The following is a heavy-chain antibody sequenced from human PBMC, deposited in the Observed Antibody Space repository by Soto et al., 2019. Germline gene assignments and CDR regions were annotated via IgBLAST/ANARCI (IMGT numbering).Heavy chain of an antibody. J-gene: IGHJ6*02. V-gene: IGHV1-69*13. Sequence: GASVKVSCKASGGTFSSYAISWVRQAPGQGLEWMGGIIPIFGTANYAQKFQGRVTITADESTSTAYMELSSLRSEDTAVYYCARDPRKGRTSSTLHREWYYYYGMDVWGQGTTVTVS. CDR2: IIPIFGTA. CDR1: GGTFSSYA. D-gene: IGHD6-13*01. CDR3: ARDPRKGRTSSTLHREWYYYYGMDV.